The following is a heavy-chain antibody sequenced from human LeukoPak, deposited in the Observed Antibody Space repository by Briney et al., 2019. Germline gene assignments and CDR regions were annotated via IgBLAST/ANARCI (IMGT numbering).Heavy chain of an antibody. J-gene: IGHJ3*02. D-gene: IGHD6-13*01. CDR1: GGTFSSYA. CDR3: ARGKRAAGDAFDI. Sequence: GASVKLSCKASGGTFSSYAISWVRQAPGQGLEWMGGIIPIFGTANYAQKFQGRVTITADESTSTAYMELSSLRSEDTAVYYCARGKRAAGDAFDIWGQGTMVTVSS. V-gene: IGHV1-69*13. CDR2: IIPIFGTA.